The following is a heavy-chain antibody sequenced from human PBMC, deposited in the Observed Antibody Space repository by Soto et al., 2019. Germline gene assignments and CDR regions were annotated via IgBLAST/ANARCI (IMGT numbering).Heavy chain of an antibody. D-gene: IGHD6-13*01. CDR3: ARHSTDKSWYYGWFDP. V-gene: IGHV4-59*08. J-gene: IGHJ5*02. CDR2: IYYSGST. CDR1: GGNIRSYC. Sequence: STVAGGNIRSYCWRRIRPPPGKGLEWIGYIYYSGSTNYNPSLKSRVTISVDTSNNQFSLKLKSTTAADTAVYYCARHSTDKSWYYGWFDPWGHGTLVTVSS.